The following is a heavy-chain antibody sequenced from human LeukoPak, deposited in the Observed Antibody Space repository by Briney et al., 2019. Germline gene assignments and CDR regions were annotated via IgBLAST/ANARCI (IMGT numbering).Heavy chain of an antibody. J-gene: IGHJ5*01. CDR2: IKQDGGEI. D-gene: IGHD1-26*01. V-gene: IGHV3-7*01. Sequence: GGSLRLSCAASGFTFSRYWMSWVRQAPGKGLEWVANIKQDGGEIYYVDSVKGRFTISRDNAKNSVYLHMNSLRAEDTAVYYCARDKVVGPTKFDSWGQGTLVTVSS. CDR1: GFTFSRYW. CDR3: ARDKVVGPTKFDS.